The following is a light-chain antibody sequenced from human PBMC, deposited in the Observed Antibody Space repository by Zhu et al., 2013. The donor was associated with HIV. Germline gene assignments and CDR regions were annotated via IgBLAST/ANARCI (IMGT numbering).Light chain of an antibody. Sequence: SYELTQPPSVSVAPGQTAEITCGGNNLGGKTVHWYQHKPGQAPLLVVYDDSDRPSGIPERFSGSNSGNTATLTISRVEAGDEADYYCQVWDSTSDHWVFGGGTKLTVL. CDR3: QVWDSTSDHWV. CDR2: DDS. CDR1: NLGGKT. V-gene: IGLV3-21*02. J-gene: IGLJ3*02.